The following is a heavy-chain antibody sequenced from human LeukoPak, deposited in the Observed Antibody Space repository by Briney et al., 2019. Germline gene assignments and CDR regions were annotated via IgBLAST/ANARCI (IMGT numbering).Heavy chain of an antibody. CDR2: ISSDGRNK. Sequence: AGTLRLSCAASGFTFRSYGIHWVRQAPAKGLEWVAVISSDGRNKYYADSVKGRFTISRDNSTNALYLQMNSLRAEDTAVYYCAKGGSHVSGWLYGASDYWGQGTLVTVSS. CDR3: AKGGSHVSGWLYGASDY. D-gene: IGHD2-2*02. CDR1: GFTFRSYG. J-gene: IGHJ4*02. V-gene: IGHV3-30*18.